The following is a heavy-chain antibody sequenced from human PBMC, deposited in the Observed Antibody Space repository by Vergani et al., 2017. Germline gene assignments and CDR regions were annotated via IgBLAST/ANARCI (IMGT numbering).Heavy chain of an antibody. Sequence: EVHLEESGGGLVQPGGSLRLSCAASGFTFGDYYMAWIRLAPGKGLEWVSGISWNSGSIGYADSVKGRFTISRDNAKNSLYLQMNSLRAEDTALYYCAKDSGSSTSCLIDYWGQGTLVTVSS. CDR2: ISWNSGSI. J-gene: IGHJ4*02. CDR1: GFTFGDYY. CDR3: AKDSGSSTSCLIDY. D-gene: IGHD2-2*01. V-gene: IGHV3-9*01.